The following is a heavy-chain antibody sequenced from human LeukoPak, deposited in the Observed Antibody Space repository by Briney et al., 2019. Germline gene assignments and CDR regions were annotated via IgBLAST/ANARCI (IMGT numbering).Heavy chain of an antibody. D-gene: IGHD4-11*01. CDR2: ISAYNGNT. CDR3: ARDSRATVTTNYYYYYGMDV. J-gene: IGHJ6*02. Sequence: ASVKVSCKASGYTFTSYGISWVRQAPGQGLEWMGWISAYNGNTNYAQKLQGRVTMTTDTSTSPAYMELRSLRSDDTAVYYCARDSRATVTTNYYYYYGMDVWGQGTTVTVSS. CDR1: GYTFTSYG. V-gene: IGHV1-18*01.